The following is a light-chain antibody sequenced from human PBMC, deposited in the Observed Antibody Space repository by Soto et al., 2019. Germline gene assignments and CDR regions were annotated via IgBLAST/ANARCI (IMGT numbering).Light chain of an antibody. CDR3: QQRSNWPLT. CDR2: DAS. J-gene: IGKJ4*01. V-gene: IGKV3-11*01. Sequence: EIVLTQSPATLSLSPGERATLSCRASQSVSSYLAWYQQKPGQAPRLLMYDASNRATGIPARFSGSGYGTDFTLTISSLEPEDFAVYYCQQRSNWPLTFGGGTKVEIK. CDR1: QSVSSY.